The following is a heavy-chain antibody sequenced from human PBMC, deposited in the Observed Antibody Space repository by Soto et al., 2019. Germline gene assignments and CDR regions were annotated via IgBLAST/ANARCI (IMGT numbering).Heavy chain of an antibody. CDR3: AKGLKHQQLVLVPFDY. D-gene: IGHD6-13*01. CDR2: ISGSGGST. Sequence: GGSLRLSCAASGFTFSSYAMSWVRQAPGKGLEWVSAISGSGGSTYYADSVKGRFTISRDNSKNTLYLQMNSLRAEDTAVYYCAKGLKHQQLVLVPFDYWGQGTLVTVS. J-gene: IGHJ4*02. CDR1: GFTFSSYA. V-gene: IGHV3-23*01.